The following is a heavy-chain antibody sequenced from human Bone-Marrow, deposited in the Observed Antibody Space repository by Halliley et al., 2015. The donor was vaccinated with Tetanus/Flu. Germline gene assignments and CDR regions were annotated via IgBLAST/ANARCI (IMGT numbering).Heavy chain of an antibody. CDR2: VTTNGGKP. Sequence: PAPGKGLEYVSAVTTNGGKPYYADSVKGRFTISRDNAKDTLYLQMSSLRPEDTAAYYCVKSGWTWGQGTLVTVSS. J-gene: IGHJ5*02. D-gene: IGHD6-19*01. CDR3: VKSGWT. V-gene: IGHV3-64D*06.